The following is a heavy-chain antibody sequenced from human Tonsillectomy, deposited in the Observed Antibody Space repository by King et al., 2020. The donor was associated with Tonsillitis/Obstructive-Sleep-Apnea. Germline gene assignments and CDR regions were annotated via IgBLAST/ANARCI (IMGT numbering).Heavy chain of an antibody. V-gene: IGHV2-5*01. J-gene: IGHJ5*02. CDR3: AHMSTTVTTGWFDP. Sequence: TLQESGPTLVKPTQTLTLTCTFSGFSLNSGGVAVGWFRQPPGKALEWLSLIYWNDDKRYSPSLGSRLTFTKDTSRNQVVLTVTNMDPVDTATYYCAHMSTTVTTGWFDPWGQGTLVTVSS. CDR1: GFSLNSGGVA. D-gene: IGHD4-17*01. CDR2: IYWNDDK.